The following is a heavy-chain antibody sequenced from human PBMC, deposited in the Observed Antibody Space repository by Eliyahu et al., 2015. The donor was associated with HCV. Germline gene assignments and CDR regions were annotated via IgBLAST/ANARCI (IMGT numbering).Heavy chain of an antibody. CDR1: TYNLTSYG. CDR3: ATESGGGYSGYPHSYFYGMDV. Sequence: QVQLVQSGAEVKKPGASVKVSCKASTYNLTSYGFSWVRXAPGQGLEWMGWISAYNGDTRSAQKFQGRVTMTTDTSTSTAYMELRSLRSDDTTVYYCATESGGGYSGYPHSYFYGMDVWGQGTTVTVSS. D-gene: IGHD5-12*01. J-gene: IGHJ6*02. V-gene: IGHV1-18*01. CDR2: ISAYNGDT.